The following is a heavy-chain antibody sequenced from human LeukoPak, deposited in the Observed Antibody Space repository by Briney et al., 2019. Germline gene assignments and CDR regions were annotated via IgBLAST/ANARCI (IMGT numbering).Heavy chain of an antibody. CDR3: AKNSGYSWQYFFDY. Sequence: GGSLRLSCAASGFTFSNYAMSWLRQAPGKGREGVSAISGGGGPTYYADSVKGRFTISRDNSKNTLYLQMNSLRAEDAAVYFCAKNSGYSWQYFFDYWGQGTLVTVSS. D-gene: IGHD6-25*01. CDR2: ISGGGGPT. J-gene: IGHJ4*02. V-gene: IGHV3-23*01. CDR1: GFTFSNYA.